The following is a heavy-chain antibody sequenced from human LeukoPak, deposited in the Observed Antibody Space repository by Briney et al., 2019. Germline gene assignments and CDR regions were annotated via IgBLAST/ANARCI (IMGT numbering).Heavy chain of an antibody. J-gene: IGHJ5*02. CDR1: GYTFTSYY. CDR3: ARGGLVIMDDYNWFDP. CDR2: INTSGGST. D-gene: IGHD3/OR15-3a*01. Sequence: GASVKVSCKASGYTFTSYYMDWVRQAPGQGLEWMGIINTSGGSTSYAQKFEGRVTMTRDTSTSTVYMELNSLRSEDTAVYYCARGGLVIMDDYNWFDPWGQGTLVTVSS. V-gene: IGHV1-46*01.